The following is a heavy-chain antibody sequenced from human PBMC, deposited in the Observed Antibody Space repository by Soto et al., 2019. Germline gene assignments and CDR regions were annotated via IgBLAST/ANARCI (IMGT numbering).Heavy chain of an antibody. CDR1: GGSVSSGGNY. D-gene: IGHD6-6*01. V-gene: IGHV4-39*01. CDR3: ARGLSSPSAAGV. J-gene: IGHJ4*02. Sequence: QLQLQESGPGLVKPSETLSLTCAVSGGSVSSGGNYWGWIRQSPGKGLEWIGSAHDTGTTHYNPSLTIRVTISVDTSKNQFSLNVKSVTAADTAVYYCARGLSSPSAAGVWGQGTLVTVSS. CDR2: AHDTGTT.